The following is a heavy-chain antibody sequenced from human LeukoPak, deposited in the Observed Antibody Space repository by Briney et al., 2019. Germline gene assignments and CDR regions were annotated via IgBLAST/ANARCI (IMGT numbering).Heavy chain of an antibody. CDR1: GITLSSHV. Sequence: GGSLRLSCAASGITLSSHVMHWVRQAPGKGLEWVAFLRNDGNNKYYADSVKGRFTISRDNAKNSLYLQMNSLRAEDTAVYYCARDEGASNAFDIWGQGTMVTVSS. CDR2: LRNDGNNK. CDR3: ARDEGASNAFDI. V-gene: IGHV3-30*02. J-gene: IGHJ3*02. D-gene: IGHD1-26*01.